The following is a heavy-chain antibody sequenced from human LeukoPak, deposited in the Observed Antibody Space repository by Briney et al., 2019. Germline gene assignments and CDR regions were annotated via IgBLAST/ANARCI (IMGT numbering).Heavy chain of an antibody. CDR2: MNPNSGNT. CDR3: ARGTGSWLRLTRWFDP. Sequence: ASVKVSCKASGYTFTNYDINWVRQATGQGLEWMGRMNPNSGNTDYAQKFQGRVTMTRNTSISTAYMELSSLVSEDTAVYYCARGTGSWLRLTRWFDPWGQGTLVTVSS. CDR1: GYTFTNYD. J-gene: IGHJ5*02. V-gene: IGHV1-8*01. D-gene: IGHD5-12*01.